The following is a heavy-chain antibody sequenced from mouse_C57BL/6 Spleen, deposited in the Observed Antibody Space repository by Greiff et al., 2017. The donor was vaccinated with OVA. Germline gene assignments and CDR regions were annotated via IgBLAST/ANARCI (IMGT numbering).Heavy chain of an antibody. Sequence: DVKLQESGGDLVKPGGSLKLSCAASGFTFSSYGMSWVRQTPDKRLEWVATISSGGSYTYYPDSVKGRFTISRDNAKNTLYLQMSSLKSEDTAMYYCAREGLGAYWGQGTLVTVSA. V-gene: IGHV5-6*02. CDR2: ISSGGSYT. CDR3: AREGLGAY. CDR1: GFTFSSYG. J-gene: IGHJ3*01.